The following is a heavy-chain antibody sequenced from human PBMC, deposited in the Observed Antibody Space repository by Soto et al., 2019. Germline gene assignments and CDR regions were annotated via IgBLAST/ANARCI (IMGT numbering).Heavy chain of an antibody. D-gene: IGHD1-26*01. CDR1: GFTFSSYA. Sequence: GGSLRLSCAASGFTFSSYAMSWVRQAPGKGLEWVSAISGSGGSTYYADSVKGRFTISRDNSKNTLYLQMNSLRAEDTAVYYCTGATGATMGFDYWGQGTLVTVSS. J-gene: IGHJ4*02. V-gene: IGHV3-23*01. CDR2: ISGSGGST. CDR3: TGATGATMGFDY.